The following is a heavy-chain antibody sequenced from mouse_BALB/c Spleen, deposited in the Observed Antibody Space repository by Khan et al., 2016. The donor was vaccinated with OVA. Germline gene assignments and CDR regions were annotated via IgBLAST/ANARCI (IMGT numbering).Heavy chain of an antibody. CDR2: IWSDGST. V-gene: IGHV2-6-1*01. J-gene: IGHJ4*01. Sequence: QVQLKESGPGLVAPSQSLSITCTISGFSLTNYGIHWVRQPPGKGLEWLVVIWSDGSTTYNTALNSRLTISKDNSKTQVFLKMNSVQTDDTAVYFCARQPYYHYNIMDYWGQGTSVTVSS. CDR1: GFSLTNYG. CDR3: ARQPYYHYNIMDY. D-gene: IGHD2-10*01.